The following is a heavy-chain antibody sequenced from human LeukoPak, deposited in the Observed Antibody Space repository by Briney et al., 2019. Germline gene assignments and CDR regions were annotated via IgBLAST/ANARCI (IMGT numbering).Heavy chain of an antibody. CDR2: IYYSGST. CDR3: ARLMTSYDYVWGSYRPLYFDY. J-gene: IGHJ4*02. CDR1: GGSISSSSYY. V-gene: IGHV4-39*01. Sequence: SETLSLTCTVSGGSISSSSYYWGWIRQPPGKGLEWIGSIYYSGSTCYNPSLKSRVTISVDTSKNQFSLKLSSVTAADTAVYYCARLMTSYDYVWGSYRPLYFDYWGQGTLVTVSS. D-gene: IGHD3-16*02.